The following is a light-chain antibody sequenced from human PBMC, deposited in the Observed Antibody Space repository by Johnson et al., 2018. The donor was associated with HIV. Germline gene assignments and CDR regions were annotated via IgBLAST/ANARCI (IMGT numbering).Light chain of an antibody. CDR1: SSNVGSNS. CDR2: DNN. V-gene: IGLV1-51*01. CDR3: GTWDSSLSAGV. Sequence: QSVLTQPPSVSAAPGQKVTISCSGSSSNVGSNSVSWYRHFPETAPKVLIYDNNKRPSGIPDLFSGSKSGTSATLGITGLQTGDEADYYCGTWDSSLSAGVFGTGTKVTVL. J-gene: IGLJ1*01.